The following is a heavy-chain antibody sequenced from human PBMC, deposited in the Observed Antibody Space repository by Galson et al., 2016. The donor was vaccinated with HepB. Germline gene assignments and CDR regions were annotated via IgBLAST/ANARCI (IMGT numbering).Heavy chain of an antibody. CDR1: GFTFSGYW. V-gene: IGHV3-7*03. CDR3: GRDDNTGSPNWLAP. J-gene: IGHJ5*02. D-gene: IGHD1-26*01. Sequence: SLRLSCAASGFTFSGYWMTWVRQPPGKGLEWVANIKDDGSERYYVDSVKGRFTISRDNTKNLLYLQMGGLRAEDTAVCYCGRDDNTGSPNWLAPWGQGTLVTVSS. CDR2: IKDDGSER.